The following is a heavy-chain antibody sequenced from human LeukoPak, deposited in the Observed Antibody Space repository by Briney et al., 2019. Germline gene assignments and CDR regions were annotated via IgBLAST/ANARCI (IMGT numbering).Heavy chain of an antibody. CDR1: GYRFTSYW. Sequence: GESLKISFKGSGYRFTSYWIGWVRQLPGTGLEWMGIIYPSDSETRYSPSFQGQVTISADKSINTAYMQWSSLKAPDTAIYFCARLQGDAYSLFDSWGQGTLVTVSS. D-gene: IGHD5-24*01. J-gene: IGHJ4*02. CDR2: IYPSDSET. CDR3: ARLQGDAYSLFDS. V-gene: IGHV5-51*01.